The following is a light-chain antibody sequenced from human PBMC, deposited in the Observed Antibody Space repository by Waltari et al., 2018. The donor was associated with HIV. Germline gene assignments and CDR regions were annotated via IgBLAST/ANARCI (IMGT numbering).Light chain of an antibody. CDR1: SPNLENDN. CDR2: KDT. V-gene: IGLV1-47*01. CDR3: VGWDSRLRGYV. J-gene: IGLJ1*01. Sequence: QSVLPQPPSASGAPGPRVTFSCSGSSPNLENDNLYWYQQFPGAAPKLLIYKDTQRPSGVPDRFTGSKSGTSASLAIGGLRSDDEADYYCVGWDSRLRGYVFGAGTKVTVL.